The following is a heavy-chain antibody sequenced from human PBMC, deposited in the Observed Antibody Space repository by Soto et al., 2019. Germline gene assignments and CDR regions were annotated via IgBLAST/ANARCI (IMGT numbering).Heavy chain of an antibody. D-gene: IGHD6-25*01. Sequence: QVQMVQSGNEVKKPGASVMVSCKTSGYTFTSYGVSWVRQAPGQGLEWIGLISPYNRDTLYARKFQGRVTVTADTATDTVYMELRSLTSDDTAVYYCVRDASSGYRGWWDPWGQGTLVTVSS. CDR3: VRDASSGYRGWWDP. J-gene: IGHJ5*02. CDR2: ISPYNRDT. CDR1: GYTFTSYG. V-gene: IGHV1-18*01.